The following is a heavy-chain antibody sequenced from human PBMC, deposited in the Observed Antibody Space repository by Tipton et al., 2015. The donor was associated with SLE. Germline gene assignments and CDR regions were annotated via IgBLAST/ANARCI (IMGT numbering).Heavy chain of an antibody. J-gene: IGHJ4*02. CDR1: GGSISSSNW. D-gene: IGHD2-8*01. CDR2: VNHSGST. CDR3: ARGGVSTY. Sequence: GLVKPSGTLSLTCAVSGGSISSSNWWSWVRQPPGKGLEWIGEVNHSGSTNYNPSLKSRVTISVDTSKNQFSLKLSSVTAADTAVYYCARGGVSTYWGQGTLVTVSS. V-gene: IGHV4-4*02.